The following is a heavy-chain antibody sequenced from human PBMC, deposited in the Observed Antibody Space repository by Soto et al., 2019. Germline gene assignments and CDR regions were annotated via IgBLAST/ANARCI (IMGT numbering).Heavy chain of an antibody. Sequence: SETLSLTCTVSGASISSYYWSWIRQPPGKGLEWIGYIYCSGSTNYNPSLKSRVTISVDTSKNQFSLKLSAVTAADTAVYYCARGDIARWFDPWGQGTLVTVSS. J-gene: IGHJ5*02. CDR3: ARGDIARWFDP. CDR2: IYCSGST. V-gene: IGHV4-59*01. CDR1: GASISSYY. D-gene: IGHD5-12*01.